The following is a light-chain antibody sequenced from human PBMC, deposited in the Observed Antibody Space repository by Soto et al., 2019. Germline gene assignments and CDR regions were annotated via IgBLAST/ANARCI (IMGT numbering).Light chain of an antibody. CDR2: NNN. J-gene: IGLJ3*02. CDR3: ATWDDSLNARGV. Sequence: QYVLTQPPSASGTPGQRVTISCSGSRDYIGNNAVTWYQQFPGTAPKLLIYNNNQRPSGVPDRFSGSKSGTSASQAISGLQSEDEADYYCATWDDSLNARGVFGGGTKLTAL. V-gene: IGLV1-44*01. CDR1: RDYIGNNA.